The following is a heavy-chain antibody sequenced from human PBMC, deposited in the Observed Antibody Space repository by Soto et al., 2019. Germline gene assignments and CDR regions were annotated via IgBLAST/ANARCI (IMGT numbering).Heavy chain of an antibody. J-gene: IGHJ4*02. CDR3: SKWDGYGDY. Sequence: EVQLLESGGDLIHPGGSLRLSCAASGFVFGRNSMTWVRQTPGKGLEWVAGISAGGDLPWHADFVKGRFTISRDNSKNMVYLQMNNLRVDDTAVYFCSKWDGYGDYWGRGALVTVSA. CDR1: GFVFGRNS. CDR2: ISAGGDLP. V-gene: IGHV3-23*01. D-gene: IGHD3-22*01.